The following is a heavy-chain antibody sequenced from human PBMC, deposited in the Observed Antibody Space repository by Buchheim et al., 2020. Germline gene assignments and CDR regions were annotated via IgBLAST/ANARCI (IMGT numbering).Heavy chain of an antibody. D-gene: IGHD3-22*01. Sequence: QVQLVESGGGVVQPGRSLRLSCAASGFTFSSYGMHWVRQAPGKGLEWVAVIWYDGSNKYYADSVKGRFTISRDNSKNTLYLQMNSLRAEDTAVYYCARVGLYYDSSGYLFEYYGMDVWGQGTT. CDR3: ARVGLYYDSSGYLFEYYGMDV. V-gene: IGHV3-33*01. CDR2: IWYDGSNK. CDR1: GFTFSSYG. J-gene: IGHJ6*02.